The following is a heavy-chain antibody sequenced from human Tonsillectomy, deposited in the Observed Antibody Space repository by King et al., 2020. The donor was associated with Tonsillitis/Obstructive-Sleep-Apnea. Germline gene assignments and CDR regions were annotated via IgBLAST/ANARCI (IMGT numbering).Heavy chain of an antibody. Sequence: QLQESGPGLVKPSETLSLTFTVSGGSVSSVSYCWSWIRQPPGKGLEWIAYIYSTGSTSYNPSLKSRVTISVDTSKNQFSLNLGSVTAADTAVYFCARTRYDSSGYSSFFFDYWGQGTLVTVSS. CDR1: GGSVSSVSYC. D-gene: IGHD3-22*01. J-gene: IGHJ4*02. CDR3: ARTRYDSSGYSSFFFDY. V-gene: IGHV4-61*01. CDR2: IYSTGST.